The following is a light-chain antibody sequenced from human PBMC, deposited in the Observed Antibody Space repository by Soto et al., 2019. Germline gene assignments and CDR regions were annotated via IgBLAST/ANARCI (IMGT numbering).Light chain of an antibody. CDR3: QQYNYYWT. J-gene: IGKJ1*01. CDR2: KAS. CDR1: QNINRC. V-gene: IGKV1-5*03. Sequence: IHMTQSPSTLSASVGDTVTITCRASQNINRCLAWYQHKPGQAPKPLIYKASTLESGVPARFSGNASGTDFTLTSSSLQPDDSATYFCQQYNYYWTFGQGTKVEIK.